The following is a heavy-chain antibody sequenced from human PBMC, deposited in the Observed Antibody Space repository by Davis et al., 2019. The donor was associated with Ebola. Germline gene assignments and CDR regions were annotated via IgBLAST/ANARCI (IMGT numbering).Heavy chain of an antibody. CDR1: GFIVSSNY. Sequence: GGSLRLSCAASGFIVSSNYMAWVRQAPEKGLEWVSFIYSDGNPFYTDSVEGRFTTSRDNSKNTLYLQMNRLRTEDTAVYDCARVHSSSWPYYYYAVDVWGQGTTVTVSS. J-gene: IGHJ6*02. CDR2: IYSDGNP. CDR3: ARVHSSSWPYYYYAVDV. V-gene: IGHV3-53*01. D-gene: IGHD6-13*01.